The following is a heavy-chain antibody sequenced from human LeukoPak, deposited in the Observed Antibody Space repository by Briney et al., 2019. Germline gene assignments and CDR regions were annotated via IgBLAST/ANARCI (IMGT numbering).Heavy chain of an antibody. CDR3: ARGHALGYCSGGSCYLGDY. V-gene: IGHV1-2*02. J-gene: IGHJ4*02. CDR1: GYTFTGYY. D-gene: IGHD2-15*01. Sequence: ASVKVSCTASGYTFTGYYMHWVRQAPGQGLEWMGWINPNSGGTNYAQKFQGRVTMTRDTSISTAYMELSRLRSDDTAVYCCARGHALGYCSGGSCYLGDYWGQGTLVTVSS. CDR2: INPNSGGT.